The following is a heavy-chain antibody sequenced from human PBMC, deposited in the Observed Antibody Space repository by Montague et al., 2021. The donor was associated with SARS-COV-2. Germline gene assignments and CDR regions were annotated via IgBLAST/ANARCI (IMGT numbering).Heavy chain of an antibody. CDR1: GGSITYGSYY. D-gene: IGHD3-10*01. Sequence: SETLSLTCTMSGGSITYGSYYWGWIRLPPGKGLEWIGSIYYSGTAYYXXXLKSRVTMSLDMSKNQLSLRLRSTTAADTAVYFCARASFYYGSGSHYNNWFDSWGQGTVVTASS. J-gene: IGHJ5*01. CDR2: IYYSGTA. V-gene: IGHV4-39*07. CDR3: ARASFYYGSGSHYNNWFDS.